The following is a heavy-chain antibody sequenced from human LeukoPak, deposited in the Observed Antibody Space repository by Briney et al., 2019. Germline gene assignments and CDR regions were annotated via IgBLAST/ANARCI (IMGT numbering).Heavy chain of an antibody. Sequence: ASVKVSCKASGYTFTNYDINWVRQSTGQGLEWMGWMNANSGNTGYAEKFQGRVTATRDTSINTAYMKLSSLTSEDTAIYYCARYSPQRRNSFDIWGQGTVVTVS. CDR1: GYTFTNYD. V-gene: IGHV1-8*01. D-gene: IGHD2-21*01. CDR3: ARYSPQRRNSFDI. CDR2: MNANSGNT. J-gene: IGHJ3*02.